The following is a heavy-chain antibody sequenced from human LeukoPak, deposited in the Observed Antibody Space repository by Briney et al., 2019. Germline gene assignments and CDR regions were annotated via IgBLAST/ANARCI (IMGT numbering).Heavy chain of an antibody. CDR2: IQYDESNK. J-gene: IGHJ1*01. Sequence: GGSLRLSCTASGFTLTHYGMHWVRQAPGKGLEWVAFIQYDESNKYYADSVKGRFTISRDNAKNSLYLQMSSLRAEDTALYYCARDDGYFQHWGRGTLVTVSS. V-gene: IGHV3-30*02. CDR3: ARDDGYFQH. CDR1: GFTLTHYG.